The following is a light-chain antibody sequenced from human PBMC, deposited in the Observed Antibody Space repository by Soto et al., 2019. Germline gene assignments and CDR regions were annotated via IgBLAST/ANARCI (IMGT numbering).Light chain of an antibody. Sequence: DIQMTQSTSSLSASVGDRVTITCRASQSISSWLAWYQQKPGKAPKLLIYDASSLESGVPSRFSGSGSGTEFTLTISGLQPDDFATYYCQQYNSFSWTFGQGTKVDIK. J-gene: IGKJ1*01. CDR1: QSISSW. CDR3: QQYNSFSWT. V-gene: IGKV1-5*01. CDR2: DAS.